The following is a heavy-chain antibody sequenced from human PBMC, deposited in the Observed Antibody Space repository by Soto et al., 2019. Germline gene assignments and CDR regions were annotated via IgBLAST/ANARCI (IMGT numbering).Heavy chain of an antibody. CDR2: IYYSGST. Sequence: TSETLSLTCTVSGGSIGSSSYYWGWIRQPPGKGLEWIGSIYYSGSTYYNPSLESRVTISVDTSKNQFSLNLTSVTAADAAVYYCSRPDYSNYYYAMDVWGQGTTVTVSS. J-gene: IGHJ6*02. D-gene: IGHD4-4*01. V-gene: IGHV4-39*01. CDR3: SRPDYSNYYYAMDV. CDR1: GGSIGSSSYY.